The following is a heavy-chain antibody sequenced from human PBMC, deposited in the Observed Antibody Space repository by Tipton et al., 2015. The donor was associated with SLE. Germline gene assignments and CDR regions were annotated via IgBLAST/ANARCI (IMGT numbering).Heavy chain of an antibody. Sequence: LRLSCTVSGGSISSSSYYWGWIRQPPGKGLEWIGSIYYSGSTYYNPSLKSRVTISVDTSKNQFSLKLSSVTAADTAVYYCVRKEAFDICDQGT. CDR1: GGSISSSSYY. J-gene: IGHJ3*02. CDR3: VRKEAFDI. V-gene: IGHV4-39*07. CDR2: IYYSGST.